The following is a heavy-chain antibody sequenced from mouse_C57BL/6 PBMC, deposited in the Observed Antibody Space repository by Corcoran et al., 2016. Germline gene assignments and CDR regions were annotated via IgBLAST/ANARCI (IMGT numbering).Heavy chain of an antibody. Sequence: EVQLQQSGPELVKHGASVKISCKASGYTFTDYYMNWVKQSHGKSLEWIGDSNPNNGGTSYNQKFKGKATLTVDKSSSTAYMELRSLTSEDSAGYYCARRRAGTGYFDYWGQGTTLTVSS. CDR2: SNPNNGGT. D-gene: IGHD3-3*01. J-gene: IGHJ2*01. V-gene: IGHV1-26*01. CDR3: ARRRAGTGYFDY. CDR1: GYTFTDYY.